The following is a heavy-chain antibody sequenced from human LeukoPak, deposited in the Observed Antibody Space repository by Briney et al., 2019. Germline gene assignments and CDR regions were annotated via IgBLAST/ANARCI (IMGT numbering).Heavy chain of an antibody. Sequence: SETLSLTCTVSGGSIRGYYWSWIRQPPGKSLEWIGYIYYSGSTNYNPSLKSRVTISVDTSKNQFSLKLSSVTAADTAVYYCARGQQLVAYWGQGTLVTVSS. CDR2: IYYSGST. V-gene: IGHV4-59*01. CDR3: ARGQQLVAY. J-gene: IGHJ4*02. D-gene: IGHD6-13*01. CDR1: GGSIRGYY.